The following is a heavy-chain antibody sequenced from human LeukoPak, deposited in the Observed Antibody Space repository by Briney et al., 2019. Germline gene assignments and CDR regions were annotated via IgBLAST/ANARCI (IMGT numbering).Heavy chain of an antibody. CDR1: GGSISSDSYY. J-gene: IGHJ4*02. V-gene: IGHV4-39*01. CDR3: GRRSRSTWNYRRGDY. CDR2: IYYSGST. D-gene: IGHD1-7*01. Sequence: PETLSLTCTVSGGSISSDSYYWGWIRQPPGKGLQWIGCIYYSGSTYYKPSLKSRVTISVDTSKNQFSLKLTSVTAADTAVYYCGRRSRSTWNYRRGDYWGQGTLVTVSS.